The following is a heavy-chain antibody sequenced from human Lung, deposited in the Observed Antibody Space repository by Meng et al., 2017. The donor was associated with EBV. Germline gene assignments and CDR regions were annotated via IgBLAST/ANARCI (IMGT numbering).Heavy chain of an antibody. Sequence: VQLVQSGAEGTKPGGAVIVPCEASGYRFRSNGISWVRQAPGQGLEWMGWLSPYNNNTNNEEKFRGRVTMTTDTSTSTAYLELRSLRSDDTAVYYCARDRDGYNGLDSWGQGTLVTVSS. V-gene: IGHV1-18*01. J-gene: IGHJ4*02. CDR3: ARDRDGYNGLDS. D-gene: IGHD5-24*01. CDR1: GYRFRSNG. CDR2: LSPYNNNT.